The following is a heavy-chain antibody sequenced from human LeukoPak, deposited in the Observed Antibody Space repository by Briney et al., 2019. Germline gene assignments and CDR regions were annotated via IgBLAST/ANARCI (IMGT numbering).Heavy chain of an antibody. CDR1: GFMFSSYV. CDR2: ISGSGGTT. D-gene: IGHD6-19*01. V-gene: IGHV3-48*03. J-gene: IGHJ4*02. CDR3: ARDMQQWLGTRSYRYFDY. Sequence: GGSLRLSCAASGFMFSSYVMNWVRQAPGKGLEWVSYISGSGGTTYYADSVKGRFTISRDNAKNSMNLQMNSLRVEDTAVYYCARDMQQWLGTRSYRYFDYWGQGTLVTVSS.